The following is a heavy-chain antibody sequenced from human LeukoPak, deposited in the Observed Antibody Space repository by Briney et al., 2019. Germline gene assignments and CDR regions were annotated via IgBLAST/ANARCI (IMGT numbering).Heavy chain of an antibody. V-gene: IGHV3-7*01. CDR3: AKGYNWNYFPI. Sequence: PGGSLRLSCAGSGFTFSNYWMTWVCQAPGKGLEWVANIKEDGSDKQYVDSVKGRFTISRDNAENSLYLQMNSLRAEDTAVYYCAKGYNWNYFPIWGQGTMVTVSS. CDR1: GFTFSNYW. J-gene: IGHJ3*02. D-gene: IGHD1-7*01. CDR2: IKEDGSDK.